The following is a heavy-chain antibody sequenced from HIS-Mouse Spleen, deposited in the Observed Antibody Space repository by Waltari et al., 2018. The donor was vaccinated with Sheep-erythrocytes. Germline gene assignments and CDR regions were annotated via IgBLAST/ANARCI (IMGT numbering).Heavy chain of an antibody. CDR3: ARLRGRHIVVVTASRYFDL. Sequence: QVQLQQWGAGLLKPSETLSLTCAVYGGSFSGYYWSWIRQPPGKGRAWIGEINHSGSPKYNPSLKRRVTISVDTSKNQFSLKLSSVTAADTAVYYCARLRGRHIVVVTASRYFDLWGRGTLVTVSS. CDR1: GGSFSGYY. D-gene: IGHD2-21*02. CDR2: INHSGSP. J-gene: IGHJ2*01. V-gene: IGHV4-34*01.